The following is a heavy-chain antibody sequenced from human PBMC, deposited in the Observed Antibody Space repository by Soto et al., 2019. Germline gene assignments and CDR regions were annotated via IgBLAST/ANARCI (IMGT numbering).Heavy chain of an antibody. D-gene: IGHD5-12*01. CDR3: ARDQSPLTLVATIGVFDY. CDR2: INPSGGST. V-gene: IGHV1-46*03. J-gene: IGHJ4*02. CDR1: GYTFTSYY. Sequence: QVQLVQSGAEVKKHGASVKVSCKASGYTFTSYYMHWVRQAPGQGLEWMGIINPSGGSTSYAQKLMGRVTMTRATSTSTVYLELSSLRSEDTAVYYCARDQSPLTLVATIGVFDYWGQGTLVTVSS.